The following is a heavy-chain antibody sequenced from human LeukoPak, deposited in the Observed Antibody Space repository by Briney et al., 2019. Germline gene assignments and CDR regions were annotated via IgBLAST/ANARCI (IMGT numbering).Heavy chain of an antibody. D-gene: IGHD6-6*01. CDR2: IYTSGST. V-gene: IGHV4-61*02. J-gene: IGHJ3*02. CDR1: GGSISSGSYY. CDR3: ARDIDSSSDAFDI. Sequence: SETLSLTCTVSGGSISSGSYYWSWIRQPAGKGLECIGRIYTSGSTNYNPSLKSRVTISVDTSKNQFSLKLSSVTAADTAVYYCARDIDSSSDAFDIWGQGTMVTVSS.